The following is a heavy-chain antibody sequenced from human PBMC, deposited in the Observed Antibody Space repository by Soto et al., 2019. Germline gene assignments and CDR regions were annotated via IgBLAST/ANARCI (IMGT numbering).Heavy chain of an antibody. J-gene: IGHJ6*02. CDR1: GFTFSSYG. V-gene: IGHV3-30*18. CDR2: ISYDGSNK. CDR3: AKEERYSSSWHYYYYGMDV. D-gene: IGHD6-13*01. Sequence: PGGSLRLSCAASGFTFSSYGMHWVRQAPGKGLEWVAVISYDGSNKYYADSVKGRFTISRDNSKNTLYLQMNSLRAEDTAVYYCAKEERYSSSWHYYYYGMDVWGQGTTVTVS.